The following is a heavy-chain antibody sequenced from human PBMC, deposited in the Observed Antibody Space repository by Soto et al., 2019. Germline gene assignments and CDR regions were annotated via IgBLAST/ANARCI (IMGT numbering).Heavy chain of an antibody. J-gene: IGHJ3*02. CDR2: ISWDSNSI. V-gene: IGHV3-9*01. Sequence: SLRLSCAASGFTIDDYAMHWVRQAPGKGLEWVSGISWDSNSIGYADSVKGRFTISRDNAKNPRYLQMNSLRTEHTALYFCVRDIETNQMLYDLLDIWGRGTRVTVSS. D-gene: IGHD2-2*01. CDR3: VRDIETNQMLYDLLDI. CDR1: GFTIDDYA.